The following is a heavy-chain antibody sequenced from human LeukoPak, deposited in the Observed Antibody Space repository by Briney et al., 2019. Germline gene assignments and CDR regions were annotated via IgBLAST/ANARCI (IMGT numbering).Heavy chain of an antibody. D-gene: IGHD3-22*01. V-gene: IGHV3-33*01. J-gene: IGHJ4*02. CDR2: IWYVGSNK. Sequence: GGSLRLSCAASGFTFSSYGMHWVRQAPGKGLEWVAVIWYVGSNKYYADSVKGRFTISRDNSKNTLYLQMNSLRAEDTAVYYCASVVDRSGHFDYWGQGTLVTVSS. CDR3: ASVVDRSGHFDY. CDR1: GFTFSSYG.